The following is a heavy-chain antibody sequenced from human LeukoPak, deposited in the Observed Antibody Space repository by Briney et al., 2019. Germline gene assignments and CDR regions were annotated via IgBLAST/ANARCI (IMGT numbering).Heavy chain of an antibody. D-gene: IGHD3-10*01. Sequence: PSETLSLTCAVSGGSISSGGYSWSWIRQPPGKGLEWIGYIYHSGSTYYNPSLKSRVTISVDRSKNQFSLKLSSVTAADTAVYYCARDRRIRAAGSYMYYGMDVWGQGTTVTVSS. CDR3: ARDRRIRAAGSYMYYGMDV. J-gene: IGHJ6*02. CDR2: IYHSGST. CDR1: GGSISSGGYS. V-gene: IGHV4-30-2*01.